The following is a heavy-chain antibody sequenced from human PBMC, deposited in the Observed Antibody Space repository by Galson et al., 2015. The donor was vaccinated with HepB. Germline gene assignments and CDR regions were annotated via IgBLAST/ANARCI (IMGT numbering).Heavy chain of an antibody. J-gene: IGHJ4*02. Sequence: SVKVSCKASGYTFTSYGISWVRQAPGQGLEWMGWISAYNGNTNYAQKLQGRVTMTTDTSTSTAYMELRSLRSDDTAVDYCARDLSIAAAGTPFDYWGQGTLVTVSS. CDR3: ARDLSIAAAGTPFDY. V-gene: IGHV1-18*04. D-gene: IGHD6-13*01. CDR2: ISAYNGNT. CDR1: GYTFTSYG.